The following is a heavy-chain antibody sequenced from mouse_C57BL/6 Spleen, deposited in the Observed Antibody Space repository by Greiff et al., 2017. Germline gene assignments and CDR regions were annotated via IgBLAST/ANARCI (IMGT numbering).Heavy chain of an antibody. Sequence: DVKLVESGGGLVQPGESLKLSCESNEYEFPSHDMSWVRTTSEKRLELVAAINSDGGSTYYPDTMERRFIISRDNTKKTLYLQMSRLRSEYTALYYCARHDGYDVFAYWGQGTLVTVSA. CDR1: EYEFPSHD. J-gene: IGHJ3*01. CDR3: ARHDGYDVFAY. CDR2: INSDGGST. V-gene: IGHV5-2*01. D-gene: IGHD2-2*01.